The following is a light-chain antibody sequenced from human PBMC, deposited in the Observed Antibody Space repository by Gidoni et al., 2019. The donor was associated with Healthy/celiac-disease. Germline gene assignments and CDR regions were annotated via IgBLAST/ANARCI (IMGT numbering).Light chain of an antibody. J-gene: IGKJ4*01. V-gene: IGKV1-33*01. CDR1: QDISNY. CDR3: QQYDNPLLX. CDR2: DAS. Sequence: DIQMTQSPSSLSASVGDRVTITCQASQDISNYLNWYQQKPGKAPKLLIYDASNLETGVPSRFSGSGSGTDFTFTISSLQPEDIATYYCQQYDNPLLXXXGGTKVEI.